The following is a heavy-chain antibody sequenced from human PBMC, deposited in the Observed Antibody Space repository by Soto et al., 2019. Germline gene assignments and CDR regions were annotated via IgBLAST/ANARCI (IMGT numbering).Heavy chain of an antibody. J-gene: IGHJ6*02. CDR2: IIPIFGTA. D-gene: IGHD3-3*01. CDR1: GGTFSSYA. V-gene: IGHV1-69*01. Sequence: QVQLVQSGAEVKKPGSSVKVSCKASGGTFSSYAISWVRQAPGQGLEWIGGIIPIFGTANYAQKFQGRVTITADESTSTAYMELSSLRSEDTAVYYCARDGRYDFWSGYPYYGMDVWGQGTTVTVSS. CDR3: ARDGRYDFWSGYPYYGMDV.